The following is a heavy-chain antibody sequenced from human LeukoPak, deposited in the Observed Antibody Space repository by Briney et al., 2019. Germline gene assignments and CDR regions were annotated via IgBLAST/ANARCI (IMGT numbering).Heavy chain of an antibody. V-gene: IGHV3-23*01. Sequence: GGSLRLSCAASGFTFSSYAMNWVRQAPGKGLEWVSGLSGNGGNQYYADSVKGRFTISRDNSKNTPFLQMNSLRAEDTAIYYCARDPNGSGPDFDCWGQGTLVTVSS. J-gene: IGHJ4*02. CDR3: ARDPNGSGPDFDC. CDR1: GFTFSSYA. CDR2: LSGNGGNQ. D-gene: IGHD3-10*01.